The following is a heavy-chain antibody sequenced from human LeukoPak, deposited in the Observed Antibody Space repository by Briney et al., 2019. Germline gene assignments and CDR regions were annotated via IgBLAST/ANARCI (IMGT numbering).Heavy chain of an antibody. Sequence: SVKVSCKASGGTFSSYAISWVRQAPGQGLEWMGGIIPIFGTANYAQKFQGRVTITADESTSTAYMELSSLRSEDTAVYYCASPRWYYYYYMDVWGKGTTVTVSS. D-gene: IGHD4-23*01. CDR2: IIPIFGTA. J-gene: IGHJ6*03. CDR3: ASPRWYYYYYMDV. V-gene: IGHV1-69*13. CDR1: GGTFSSYA.